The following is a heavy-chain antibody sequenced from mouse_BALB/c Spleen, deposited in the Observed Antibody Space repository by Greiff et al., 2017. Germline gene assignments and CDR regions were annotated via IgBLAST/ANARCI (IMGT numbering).Heavy chain of an antibody. Sequence: VQLQQSGAELVKPGASVKLSCPASGFNIKDTYMHWVKQRPEQGLEWIGRIDPANGNTKYDPKFPGKATITADTSSNTAYLQVSTLTSEDTAVYYCARGLSGFAYWGQGTMVTVSA. CDR3: ARGLSGFAY. V-gene: IGHV14-3*02. CDR2: IDPANGNT. J-gene: IGHJ3*01. CDR1: GFNIKDTY.